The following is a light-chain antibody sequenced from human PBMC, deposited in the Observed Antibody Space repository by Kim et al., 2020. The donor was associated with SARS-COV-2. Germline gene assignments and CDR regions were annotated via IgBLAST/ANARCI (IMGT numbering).Light chain of an antibody. Sequence: GQSVTISCTGTSSGLASNYFQWYHQRPGGTPTTLINDDNQNPSCGPDRCSGAIDTAANSSSLAFSRLKTDDDADYCNPSYDNSNWVFGGGTQLTVL. V-gene: IGLV6-57*02. CDR3: PSYDNSNWV. CDR2: DDN. J-gene: IGLJ3*02. CDR1: SSGLASNY.